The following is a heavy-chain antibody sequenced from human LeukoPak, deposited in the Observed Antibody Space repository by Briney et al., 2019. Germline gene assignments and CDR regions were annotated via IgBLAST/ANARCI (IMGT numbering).Heavy chain of an antibody. CDR2: IKQDGSEK. V-gene: IGHV3-7*04. Sequence: PGGSLRLSCAASGFTFTNYWMTWVRQAPGKGLEWVANIKQDGSEKYYVDSVKGRFTISRDNAKNSLYLQMNSLRAEDTAVYYCAGGFRGRLDYWGQGTLVTVSS. CDR3: AGGFRGRLDY. CDR1: GFTFTNYW. J-gene: IGHJ4*02. D-gene: IGHD3-10*01.